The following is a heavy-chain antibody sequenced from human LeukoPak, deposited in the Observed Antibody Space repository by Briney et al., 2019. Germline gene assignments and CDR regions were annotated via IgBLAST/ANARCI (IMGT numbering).Heavy chain of an antibody. J-gene: IGHJ3*02. V-gene: IGHV4-4*07. Sequence: SETLSLTCTVSGGSISSYYWSWIRQPPGKGLEWIGRIYSSGSTNYNPSLKSRATMSVDTSKNQFSLKLSSVTAADTAVYYCARAGILTGYPPSAFDIWGQGTMVTVSS. CDR2: IYSSGST. CDR1: GGSISSYY. CDR3: ARAGILTGYPPSAFDI. D-gene: IGHD3-9*01.